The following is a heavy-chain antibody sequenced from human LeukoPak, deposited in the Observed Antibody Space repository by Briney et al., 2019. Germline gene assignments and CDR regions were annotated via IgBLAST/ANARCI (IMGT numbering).Heavy chain of an antibody. CDR2: IYTSGST. V-gene: IGHV4-4*07. J-gene: IGHJ5*02. D-gene: IGHD3-22*01. Sequence: SETLSLTCTVSGGSISSYYWGWIRQPAGKGLEWIGRIYTSGSTNYNPSLKSRVTISVDKSKNQFSLKLSSVTAADTAVYYCAREADYYDSSGSVDWFDPWGQGTLVTVSS. CDR3: AREADYYDSSGSVDWFDP. CDR1: GGSISSYY.